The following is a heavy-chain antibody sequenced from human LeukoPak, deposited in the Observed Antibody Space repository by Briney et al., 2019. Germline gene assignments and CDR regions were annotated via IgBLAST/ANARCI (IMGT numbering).Heavy chain of an antibody. CDR1: GYTFSSYA. CDR2: ISPSGGST. CDR3: AKDPGGYSYLYHFDY. V-gene: IGHV3-23*01. Sequence: PGGSLGLSCAASGYTFSSYAMSWVRQPPARGREGVSAISPSGGSTYYADSVKGRFTISRDNSKNTLYLQMNSLRAEDTAVYYCAKDPGGYSYLYHFDYWGQGTLVTVPS. J-gene: IGHJ4*02. D-gene: IGHD5-18*01.